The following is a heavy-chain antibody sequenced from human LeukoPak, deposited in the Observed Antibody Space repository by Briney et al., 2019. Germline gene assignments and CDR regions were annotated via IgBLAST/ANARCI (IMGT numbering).Heavy chain of an antibody. Sequence: GASAKVSYKASGGTFSSYAISWVRQAPGQGLEWIGGIIPILGTANYAQKFQGRVTITTDESTSTAYMELSSLRSEDTAVYYCAKEGDAYNYADYWGQGTLVTVSS. CDR3: AKEGDAYNYADY. CDR2: IIPILGTA. J-gene: IGHJ4*02. CDR1: GGTFSSYA. D-gene: IGHD5-24*01. V-gene: IGHV1-69*05.